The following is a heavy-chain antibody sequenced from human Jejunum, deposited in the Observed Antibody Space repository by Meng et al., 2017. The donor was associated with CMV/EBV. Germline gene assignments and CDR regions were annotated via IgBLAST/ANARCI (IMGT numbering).Heavy chain of an antibody. CDR3: ARYVVGGTPFYNYHTLDV. CDR2: TNHSGST. V-gene: IGHV4-34*01. D-gene: IGHD1-26*01. Sequence: FTGYNSSWIRQTAGKGLEWIEETNHSGSTNYNPSPKSRVTMSVDKSKNQLSLKLASVTAADTAVYYCARYVVGGTPFYNYHTLDVWAQGTTVTVSS. CDR1: FTGYN. J-gene: IGHJ6*02.